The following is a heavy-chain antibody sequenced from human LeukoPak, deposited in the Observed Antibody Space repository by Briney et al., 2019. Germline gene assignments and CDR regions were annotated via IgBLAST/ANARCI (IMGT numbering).Heavy chain of an antibody. CDR3: ARYCSSTSCYPPGYYYYGMDV. CDR1: GGSISSGGYY. V-gene: IGHV4-31*03. J-gene: IGHJ6*04. Sequence: PSETLSLTCTVSGGSISSGGYYWSWIRQHPGKGLEWIGYIYYSGSTYYNPSLKSRVTISVDTSKNQFSLKLSSVTAADTAVYYCARYCSSTSCYPPGYYYYGMDVWGKGTTVTVSS. CDR2: IYYSGST. D-gene: IGHD2-2*01.